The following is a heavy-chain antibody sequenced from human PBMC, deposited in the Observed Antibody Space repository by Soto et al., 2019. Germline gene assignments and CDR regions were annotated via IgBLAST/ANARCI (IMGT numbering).Heavy chain of an antibody. D-gene: IGHD3-10*01. CDR3: ARDIGVAGYYYMDV. Sequence: SETLSLTCTVSGGSISSSSYYWGWIRQPPGKGLEWIGSIYYSGSTYYNPSLKSRVTISVDTSKNQFSLKLSSVTAADTAVYYCARDIGVAGYYYMDVWGKGTTVTVSS. CDR2: IYYSGST. J-gene: IGHJ6*03. CDR1: GGSISSSSYY. V-gene: IGHV4-39*07.